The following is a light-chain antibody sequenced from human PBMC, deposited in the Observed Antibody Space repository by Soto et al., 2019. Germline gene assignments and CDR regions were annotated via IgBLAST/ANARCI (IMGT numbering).Light chain of an antibody. V-gene: IGLV2-14*03. CDR1: SSDVGGYKS. CDR3: SSYTSTSTLV. J-gene: IGLJ1*01. CDR2: DVS. Sequence: QSALTQPASVSGSPGQSITISCTGTSSDVGGYKSVSWYQQHPGKAPILMIYDVSYRPSGVSNRFSGSKSGNTASLTISGLQAEDEADYYCSSYTSTSTLVFGPGTKVTVL.